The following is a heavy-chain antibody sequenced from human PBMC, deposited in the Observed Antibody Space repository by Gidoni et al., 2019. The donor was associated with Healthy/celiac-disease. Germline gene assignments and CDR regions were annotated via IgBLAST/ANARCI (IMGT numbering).Heavy chain of an antibody. CDR3: ARGVGYIVVVITPTYYFDY. D-gene: IGHD3-22*01. V-gene: IGHV4-34*01. Sequence: QVQLQQWGAGLLKPSETLSLPCAAYGGSFRGYYWSWIRQPPGKGLEWIGEINHSGSTNYNPALKSRVTISVDTSKNQFSLKLSSVTAADTAVYYCARGVGYIVVVITPTYYFDYWGQGTLVTVSS. CDR2: INHSGST. J-gene: IGHJ4*02. CDR1: GGSFRGYY.